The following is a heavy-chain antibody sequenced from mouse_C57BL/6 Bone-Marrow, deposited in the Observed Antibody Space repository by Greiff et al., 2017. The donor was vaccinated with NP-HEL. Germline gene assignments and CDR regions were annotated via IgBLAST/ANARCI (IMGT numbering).Heavy chain of an antibody. J-gene: IGHJ1*03. CDR3: ASPYGSSYWYFDV. D-gene: IGHD1-1*01. V-gene: IGHV1-7*01. CDR2: INPSSGYT. Sequence: VNVVESGAELAKPGASVKLSCKASGYTFTSYWMHWVNQRPGQGLEWIGYINPSSGYTKYNQKFKDKATLTADKSSSTAYMQLSSLTYEDSAVYYCASPYGSSYWYFDVWGTGTTVTVSS. CDR1: GYTFTSYW.